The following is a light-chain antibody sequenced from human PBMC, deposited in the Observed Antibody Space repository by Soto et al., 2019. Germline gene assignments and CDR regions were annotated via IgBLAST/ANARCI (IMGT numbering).Light chain of an antibody. CDR1: QSVSTN. CDR2: DAS. CDR3: QQYINWPRT. J-gene: IGKJ1*01. Sequence: EIVMTQSPAILSVSPGETATLSCRASQSVSTNLAWFQHKPGQAPRLLIYDASTRATGIPANFSGSGSGTEFTLTISSLQSTDFGVYYCQQYINWPRTFGPGTKVDI. V-gene: IGKV3-15*01.